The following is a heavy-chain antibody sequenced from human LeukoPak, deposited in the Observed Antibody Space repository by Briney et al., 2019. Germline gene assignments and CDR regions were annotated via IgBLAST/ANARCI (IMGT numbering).Heavy chain of an antibody. J-gene: IGHJ4*02. CDR2: ISAYNGNT. V-gene: IGHV1-18*01. Sequence: ASVKVSCKASGYTFTSYGISWVRQAPGQGLEWMGWISAYNGNTNYAQKLQGRVTMTTDTSTSTAYMELRSLRPDDTAVYYCARDWVGYYYDSSGYYPFDYWGQGTLVTVSS. CDR1: GYTFTSYG. D-gene: IGHD3-22*01. CDR3: ARDWVGYYYDSSGYYPFDY.